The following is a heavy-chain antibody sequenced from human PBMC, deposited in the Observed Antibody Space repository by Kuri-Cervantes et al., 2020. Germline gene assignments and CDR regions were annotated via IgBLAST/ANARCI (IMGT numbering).Heavy chain of an antibody. CDR2: IYHSGST. V-gene: IGHV4-4*02. CDR3: ARGLVVVPAARKVGAFDI. CDR1: GGSISSSNW. Sequence: SETLSLTCAVSGGSISSSNWWSWVRQPPGKGLEWIGEIYHSGSTNYNPSLKSRVTISVDKSKNQFSLKLSSVTAADTAVYYCARGLVVVPAARKVGAFDIWGQGTMVTVSS. D-gene: IGHD2-2*01. J-gene: IGHJ3*02.